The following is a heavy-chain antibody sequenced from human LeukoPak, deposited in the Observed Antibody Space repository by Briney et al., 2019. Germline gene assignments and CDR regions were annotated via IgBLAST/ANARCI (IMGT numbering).Heavy chain of an antibody. Sequence: SETLSLTCTVSGGSISSGSYYWSWIRQPAGKRLEWIGRVSTSGTTNYNPSRKSQFTIIVGTSKNQFSLKQSSVTAADTAVYYCAKGCRDGYSNYWYFDLWGRGTLVTVSS. CDR1: GGSISSGSYY. D-gene: IGHD5-24*01. CDR2: VSTSGTT. J-gene: IGHJ2*01. V-gene: IGHV4-61*02. CDR3: AKGCRDGYSNYWYFDL.